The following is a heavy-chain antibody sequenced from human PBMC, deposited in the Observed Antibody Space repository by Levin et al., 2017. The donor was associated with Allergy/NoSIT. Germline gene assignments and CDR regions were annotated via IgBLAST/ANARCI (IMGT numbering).Heavy chain of an antibody. Sequence: GGSLRLSCAASGFTFSSYWMSWVRQAPGKGLEWVANIKQDGSEKYYVDSVKGRFTISRDNAKNSLYLQMNSLRAEDTAVYYCARGRIAAAVGFPLQTYYFDYWGQGTLVTVSS. J-gene: IGHJ4*02. CDR1: GFTFSSYW. CDR3: ARGRIAAAVGFPLQTYYFDY. V-gene: IGHV3-7*01. D-gene: IGHD6-13*01. CDR2: IKQDGSEK.